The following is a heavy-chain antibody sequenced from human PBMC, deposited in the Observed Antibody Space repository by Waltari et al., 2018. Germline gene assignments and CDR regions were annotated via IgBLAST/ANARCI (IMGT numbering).Heavy chain of an antibody. CDR1: GFIFSNAW. D-gene: IGHD2-21*02. CDR3: HLAYCGADCYSGAEYLQH. Sequence: EVQLVESGGDLVNPGGSLRLSCAASGFIFSNAWMNWVRQAPGKGLEWVGRIKSKIDGGTTDHAAPVKGRFSISRDDSKNTLYLEMNNLKTEDTAVYYCHLAYCGADCYSGAEYLQHWGQGTLVTVSS. J-gene: IGHJ1*01. CDR2: IKSKIDGGTT. V-gene: IGHV3-15*07.